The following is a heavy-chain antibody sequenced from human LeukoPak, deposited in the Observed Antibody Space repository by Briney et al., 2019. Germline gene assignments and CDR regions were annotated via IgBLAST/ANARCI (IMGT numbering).Heavy chain of an antibody. CDR3: ARGAYSSGWAYFDH. D-gene: IGHD6-19*01. J-gene: IGHJ4*02. Sequence: GGSLRLSCAASGFTFSDYSMNWVHQAPGKELEWVSYISFSVNTKYYGDSVKGRFTISRDNAKNSLYLHMDSLRAEDTAVYYCARGAYSSGWAYFDHWGQGTLVTVSS. CDR1: GFTFSDYS. CDR2: ISFSVNTK. V-gene: IGHV3-48*04.